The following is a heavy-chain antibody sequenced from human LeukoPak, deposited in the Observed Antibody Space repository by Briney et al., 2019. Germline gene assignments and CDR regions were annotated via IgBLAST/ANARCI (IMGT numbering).Heavy chain of an antibody. CDR1: GFTFSSYS. V-gene: IGHV3-21*01. Sequence: PGGSLRLSCAASGFTFSSYSMNWVCQAPGKGLEWVSSISSSSSYIYYADSVKGRFTISRDNAKNSLYLQMNSLRAEDTAVYYCARDLDAYCSSTSCRADAFDIWGQGTMVTVSS. CDR2: ISSSSSYI. J-gene: IGHJ3*02. CDR3: ARDLDAYCSSTSCRADAFDI. D-gene: IGHD2-2*01.